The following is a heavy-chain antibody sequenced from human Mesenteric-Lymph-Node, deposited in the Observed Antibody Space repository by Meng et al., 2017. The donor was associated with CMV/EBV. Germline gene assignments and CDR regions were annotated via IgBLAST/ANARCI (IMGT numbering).Heavy chain of an antibody. D-gene: IGHD2-21*01. CDR1: GYTLSGYY. V-gene: IGHV1-2*02. Sequence: ASVKVSCKASGYTLSGYYLHWVRQAPGQGPDWMGWINPNSGGTNYAQKFQGRVTMIRDTSISTAYMELSSLRSDDTAVYYCARHIMGVAGAHDYWGQGTLVTVSS. J-gene: IGHJ4*02. CDR2: INPNSGGT. CDR3: ARHIMGVAGAHDY.